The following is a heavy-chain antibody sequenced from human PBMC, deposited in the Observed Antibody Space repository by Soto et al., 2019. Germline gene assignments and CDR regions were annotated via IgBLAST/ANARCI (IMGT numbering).Heavy chain of an antibody. CDR1: GYTFTSYA. CDR3: ARDPVEDYYYGMDV. V-gene: IGHV1-3*01. CDR2: INAGNGNT. D-gene: IGHD2-15*01. Sequence: ASVKVSCKASGYTFTSYAMHWVRQAPGQRLEWMGWINAGNGNTKYSQKFQGRVTITRDTSASTAYMELSSLRSEDTAVYYCARDPVEDYYYGMDVWGQGTTVTVSS. J-gene: IGHJ6*02.